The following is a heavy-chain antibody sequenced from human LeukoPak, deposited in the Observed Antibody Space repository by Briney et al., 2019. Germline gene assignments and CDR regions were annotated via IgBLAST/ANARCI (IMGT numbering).Heavy chain of an antibody. V-gene: IGHV1-58*01. Sequence: SVKVSCTASGFTFTSSAVQWVRQARGQRLEWIGWIAVGSGNTNYAQKFQERVTITRDMSTSTAYMELSSLRSEDTAVYYCAAPPGRSGSEAFDIWGQGTMVTVSS. CDR3: AAPPGRSGSEAFDI. J-gene: IGHJ3*02. CDR2: IAVGSGNT. CDR1: GFTFTSSA. D-gene: IGHD3-10*01.